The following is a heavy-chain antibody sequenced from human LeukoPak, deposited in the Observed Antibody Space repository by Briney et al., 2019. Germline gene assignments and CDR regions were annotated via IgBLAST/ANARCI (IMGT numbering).Heavy chain of an antibody. V-gene: IGHV1-18*01. CDR3: AREQPNYSNYRRYYYGMDV. D-gene: IGHD4-11*01. CDR2: ISAYNGNT. J-gene: IGHJ6*02. Sequence: GASVKVSCKASGYTFTSYGISWVRQAPGQGLEWMGWISAYNGNTNYAQKLQGRVTMTTDTSTSTAYMELRSLRSDDTAVYYCAREQPNYSNYRRYYYGMDVWGQGTTVIVSS. CDR1: GYTFTSYG.